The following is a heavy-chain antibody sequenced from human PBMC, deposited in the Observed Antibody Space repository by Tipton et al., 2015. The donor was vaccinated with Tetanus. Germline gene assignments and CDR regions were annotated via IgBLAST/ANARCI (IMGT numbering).Heavy chain of an antibody. CDR1: GYTFTSYD. CDR2: MNPNSGNT. Sequence: QVQLVQSGAEVKKPRASVKVSCKASGYTFTSYDINWVRQATGQGLEWMGWMNPNSGNTGYAQKFQGRVTMTRNTSISTAYMELSSLRSEDTAVYYCARDSDDSSGYYYYYYGMDVWGQGTTVTVSS. D-gene: IGHD3-22*01. CDR3: ARDSDDSSGYYYYYYGMDV. J-gene: IGHJ6*02. V-gene: IGHV1-8*01.